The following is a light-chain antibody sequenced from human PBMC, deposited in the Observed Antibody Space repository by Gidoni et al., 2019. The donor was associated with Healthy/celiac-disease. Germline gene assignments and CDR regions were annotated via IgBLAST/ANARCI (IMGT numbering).Light chain of an antibody. CDR2: DVS. CDR1: SSDVGGYNY. CDR3: SSYTSSSTRV. V-gene: IGLV2-14*01. Sequence: QSALTQPASVSGSPGLSITISCTGTSSDVGGYNYVYWYQQPPGKAPKLMIYDVSNRPSGVSNRFSGSKSGNTASLTISGLQAEDEADYYCSSYTSSSTRVFGTGTKVTVL. J-gene: IGLJ1*01.